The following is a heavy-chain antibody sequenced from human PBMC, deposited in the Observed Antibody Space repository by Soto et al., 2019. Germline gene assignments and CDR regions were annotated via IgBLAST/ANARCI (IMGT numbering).Heavy chain of an antibody. J-gene: IGHJ4*02. CDR1: GYTFSGYA. CDR3: ARPSGSYADYTWSLLY. V-gene: IGHV1-18*01. D-gene: IGHD4-17*01. CDR2: TSAYNGNT. Sequence: QVQLLQSRAEVKKPGASVKVSCKASGYTFSGYAISWVRQAPGQGLEWMGWTSAYNGNTNTVQKFQGRVTMTIDTSTSTAYMELRSLRSDDTAVYYCARPSGSYADYTWSLLYWAQGTLVTVSS.